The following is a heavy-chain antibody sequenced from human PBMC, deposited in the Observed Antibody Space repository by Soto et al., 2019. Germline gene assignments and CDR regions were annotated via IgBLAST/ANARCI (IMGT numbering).Heavy chain of an antibody. D-gene: IGHD5-12*01. J-gene: IGHJ6*02. CDR2: IYYSGST. V-gene: IGHV4-59*01. Sequence: QVQLQESGPGLVKPSETLSLTCTVSGGSISSYYWSWIRQPPGKGLEWIGYIYYSGSTNYNPSLKSRDTISVETSKTQFYLKLGSVTAADTAVYYCARHSGYDQGSYYYYGMDDWGQGTTVTVSS. CDR3: ARHSGYDQGSYYYYGMDD. CDR1: GGSISSYY.